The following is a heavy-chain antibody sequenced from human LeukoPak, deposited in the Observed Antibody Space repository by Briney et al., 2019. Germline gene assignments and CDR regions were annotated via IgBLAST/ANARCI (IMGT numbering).Heavy chain of an antibody. CDR1: GYTFTGYY. J-gene: IGHJ4*02. V-gene: IGHV1-2*02. D-gene: IGHD2-2*01. CDR2: INPNSGGT. CDR3: ARDRGSGVVVPGLWSY. Sequence: ASVKVSCKASGYTFTGYYTHWVRQAPGQGLEWMGWINPNSGGTNYAQKFQGRVTMTRDTSISTAYMELSRLRSDDTAVYYCARDRGSGVVVPGLWSYWGQGTLVTVSS.